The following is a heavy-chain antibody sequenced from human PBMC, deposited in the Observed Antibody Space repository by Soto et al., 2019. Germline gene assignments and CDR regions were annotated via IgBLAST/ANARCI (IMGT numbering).Heavy chain of an antibody. CDR1: GFTFDAYP. CDR3: VRDDAFDL. CDR2: LAWDGGSI. Sequence: EVQLVESGGGLVQPGRSLRLSCAGSGFTFDAYPMHWVRQAPGKGLERVAGLAWDGGSIEYVDSVEDRFTISRDNGKNSLYLQMSSLRDEDTALYYCVRDDAFDLWGQGTQVTVSS. J-gene: IGHJ3*01. V-gene: IGHV3-9*01.